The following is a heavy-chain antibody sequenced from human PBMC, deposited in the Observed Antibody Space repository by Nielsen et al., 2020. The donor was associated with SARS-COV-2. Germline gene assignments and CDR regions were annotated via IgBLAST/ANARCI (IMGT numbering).Heavy chain of an antibody. V-gene: IGHV3-30*04. CDR1: GFTFSSYA. CDR2: ISYDGSNK. Sequence: GGSLRLSCAASGFTFSSYAMHWVRQAPGKGLEWVAVISYDGSNKYYADSVKGRFTISRDNSKNTLYLQMNSLRAEDTAVYYCARDRDGVYSYGPWEYYFDYWGQGTLVTVSS. J-gene: IGHJ4*02. CDR3: ARDRDGVYSYGPWEYYFDY. D-gene: IGHD5-18*01.